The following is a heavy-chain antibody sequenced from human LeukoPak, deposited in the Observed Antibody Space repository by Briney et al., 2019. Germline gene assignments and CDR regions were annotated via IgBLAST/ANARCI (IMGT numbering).Heavy chain of an antibody. D-gene: IGHD2-15*01. J-gene: IGHJ4*02. Sequence: GGSLRLSCAASGFTFSSYSMNWVRQAPGKGLEWVSSISSSSSYIYYADSVKGRFTISRDNAKNSLYLQMNSLRAEDTAVYYCARERPAPKYYFDYWGQGTLVTVSS. CDR1: GFTFSSYS. V-gene: IGHV3-21*01. CDR2: ISSSSSYI. CDR3: ARERPAPKYYFDY.